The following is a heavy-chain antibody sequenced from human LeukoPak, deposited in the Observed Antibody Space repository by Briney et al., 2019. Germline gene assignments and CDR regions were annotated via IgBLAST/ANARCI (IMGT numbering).Heavy chain of an antibody. CDR1: GGSISSGGYY. Sequence: SETLSLTCTVSGGSISSGGYYWSWIRQHPGKGLKWIGYIYYSGSTYYNPSLKSRVTISVDTSKNQFSLKLSSVTAADTAVYYCARAVVTASDAFDIWGQGTMVTVSS. D-gene: IGHD2-21*02. V-gene: IGHV4-31*03. J-gene: IGHJ3*02. CDR2: IYYSGST. CDR3: ARAVVTASDAFDI.